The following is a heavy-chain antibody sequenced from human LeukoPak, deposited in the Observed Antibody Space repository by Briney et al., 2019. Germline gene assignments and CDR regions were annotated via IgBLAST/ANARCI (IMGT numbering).Heavy chain of an antibody. J-gene: IGHJ3*02. V-gene: IGHV3-74*01. CDR3: ARGMITIFGVVTDAFDI. Sequence: AGGSLRLSCAASGFTFSSYWMHWVRQAPGKGLVWVSRINSDGSSTSYADSVKGRFTISRDNAKNTLYLQMNSLRAEDTAVCYCARGMITIFGVVTDAFDIWGQGTMVTVSS. CDR1: GFTFSSYW. CDR2: INSDGSST. D-gene: IGHD3-3*01.